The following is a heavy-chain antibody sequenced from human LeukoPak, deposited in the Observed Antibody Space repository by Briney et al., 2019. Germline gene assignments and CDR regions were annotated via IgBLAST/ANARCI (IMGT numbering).Heavy chain of an antibody. V-gene: IGHV1-2*02. J-gene: IGHJ3*02. Sequence: AAVKVSCKASGYTFTGYYMHWVRQAPGQGLEWMGWINPNSGGTNYAQKFQGRVTMTRDTSISTAYMELSRLRSDDTAVYYCARAGGGPVVPAAIRAFDIWGQGTMVTVSS. CDR1: GYTFTGYY. CDR2: INPNSGGT. CDR3: ARAGGGPVVPAAIRAFDI. D-gene: IGHD2-2*01.